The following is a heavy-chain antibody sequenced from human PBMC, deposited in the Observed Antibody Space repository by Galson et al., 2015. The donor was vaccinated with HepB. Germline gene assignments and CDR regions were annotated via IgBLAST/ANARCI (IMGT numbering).Heavy chain of an antibody. Sequence: QSGAEVKKPGESLKISCKGSGYSFTSYWIGWVRQMPGKGLEWMGIIYPGDSDTRYSPSFQGQVTISADKSISTAYLQWSSLKASDTAMYYCARHLFQGYCSGGSCYSSAFDIWGQGTMVTVSS. J-gene: IGHJ3*02. V-gene: IGHV5-51*01. CDR3: ARHLFQGYCSGGSCYSSAFDI. D-gene: IGHD2-15*01. CDR2: IYPGDSDT. CDR1: GYSFTSYW.